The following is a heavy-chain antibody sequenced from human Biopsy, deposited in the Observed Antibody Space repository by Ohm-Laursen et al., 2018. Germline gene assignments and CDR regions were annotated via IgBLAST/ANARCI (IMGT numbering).Heavy chain of an antibody. CDR1: GYTLTELS. V-gene: IGHV1-24*01. Sequence: AASVNVSCKVSGYTLTELSMHWVRQAPGNGPEWMGCFAPENGKTVYAQNFQARVSMTEDTSTDTAYLELRSLISEDTAVYYYAADIDVWNGNYWGQGTQVTVSS. J-gene: IGHJ4*02. CDR2: FAPENGKT. CDR3: AADIDVWNGNY. D-gene: IGHD1-1*01.